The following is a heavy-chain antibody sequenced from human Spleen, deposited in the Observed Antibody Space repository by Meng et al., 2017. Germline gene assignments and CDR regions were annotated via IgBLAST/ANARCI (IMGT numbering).Heavy chain of an antibody. CDR1: GFTFSDYY. CDR3: AKDIERPGSYYYFDQ. CDR2: ISRSGTTI. J-gene: IGHJ4*02. Sequence: QVRLVESGGDLVKPGGSLRLSCAASGFTFSDYYMSWIRQAPGKGLEWVSFISRSGTTIYYTDSVRGRFTISRDNTKNSLYLQMNSLRAEDTAVYYCAKDIERPGSYYYFDQWGQGTLVTVSS. D-gene: IGHD3-22*01. V-gene: IGHV3-11*01.